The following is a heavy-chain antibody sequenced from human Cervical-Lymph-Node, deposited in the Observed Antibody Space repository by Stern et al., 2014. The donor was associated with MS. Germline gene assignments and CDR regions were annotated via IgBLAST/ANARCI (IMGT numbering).Heavy chain of an antibody. D-gene: IGHD5-24*01. J-gene: IGHJ4*02. CDR1: GFTFSDTW. Sequence: EVQLVESGGGPVKPGQSLRISCAASGFTFSDTWMTWVRQAPGKGLEWLGRIRTEIDGGTAEYAAPVKGRFTISRDDKTKTLYLQMNNLKIEDTAVYYCSTSILDYWGQGTLVIVSS. V-gene: IGHV3-15*01. CDR3: STSILDY. CDR2: IRTEIDGGTA.